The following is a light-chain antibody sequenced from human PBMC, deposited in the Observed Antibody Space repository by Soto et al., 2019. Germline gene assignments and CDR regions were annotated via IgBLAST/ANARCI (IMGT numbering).Light chain of an antibody. CDR2: AAS. CDR1: QSISSY. J-gene: IGKJ4*02. V-gene: IGKV1-39*01. Sequence: DIQMTQSPSSLSASVGDRVTITCRASQSISSYLNWYQQKPGKDPKLLIYAASSLQSGVPSRFSGSGSGTDFTLTISSLQPEEFATYYCQQSYSTTVTFGGATKAEIK. CDR3: QQSYSTTVT.